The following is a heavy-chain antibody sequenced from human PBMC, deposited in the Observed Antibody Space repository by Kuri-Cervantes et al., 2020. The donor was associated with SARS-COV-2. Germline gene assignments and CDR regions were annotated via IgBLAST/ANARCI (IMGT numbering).Heavy chain of an antibody. J-gene: IGHJ3*02. CDR2: IYHSGST. D-gene: IGHD3-3*01. Sequence: SETLSLTCTVSGYSISSGYYWGWIRQPPGKGLEWIGSIYHSGSTYYNPSLKGRVTISVDTSKNQFSLKLSSVTAADTAVYYCARAGEWLFGDAFDIWGQGTMVTVSS. CDR1: GYSISSGYY. V-gene: IGHV4-38-2*02. CDR3: ARAGEWLFGDAFDI.